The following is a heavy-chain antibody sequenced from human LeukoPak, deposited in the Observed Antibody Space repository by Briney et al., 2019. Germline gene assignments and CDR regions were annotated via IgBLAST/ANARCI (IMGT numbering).Heavy chain of an antibody. D-gene: IGHD6-13*01. CDR1: GGSISSYY. CDR2: IYTSGST. J-gene: IGHJ4*02. V-gene: IGHV4-4*07. Sequence: SETLSLTCTVSGGSISSYYWSWIRQPAGKGLEWIGCIYTSGSTNYNPSLKSRVTISVDTSKNQFSLRLSSVTAADTAVYYCARGVAAAQYGYWGQGTLVTVSS. CDR3: ARGVAAAQYGY.